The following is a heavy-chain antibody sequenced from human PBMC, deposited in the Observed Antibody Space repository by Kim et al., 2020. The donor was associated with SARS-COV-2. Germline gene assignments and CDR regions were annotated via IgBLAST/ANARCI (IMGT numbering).Heavy chain of an antibody. CDR3: VKGPRYDSTGYYFLGAFDI. CDR2: ISWDGGST. J-gene: IGHJ3*02. Sequence: GGSLRLSCAASGFSFDDHTMHWVRQAPGKGLDWVSLISWDGGSTFYADSVMGRFTISRDNSKNSLFLQMNSLRTGDTALYYCVKGPRYDSTGYYFLGAFDIWGQGTVVTVSS. CDR1: GFSFDDHT. D-gene: IGHD3-22*01. V-gene: IGHV3-43*01.